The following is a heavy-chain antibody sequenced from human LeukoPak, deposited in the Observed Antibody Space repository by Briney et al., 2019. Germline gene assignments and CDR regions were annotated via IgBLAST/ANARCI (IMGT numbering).Heavy chain of an antibody. CDR1: GFTLSTYA. Sequence: PGGSLRLSCAASGFTLSTYAMHWVRQAPGKGLEWVAIISYDGSNKYYADSVKGRFTISRDNSKNTLYLQMNSLRAEDTAVYYCARDANSYYYHMDVWGQGTTVTVSS. V-gene: IGHV3-30*04. CDR2: ISYDGSNK. CDR3: ARDANSYYYHMDV. J-gene: IGHJ6*02.